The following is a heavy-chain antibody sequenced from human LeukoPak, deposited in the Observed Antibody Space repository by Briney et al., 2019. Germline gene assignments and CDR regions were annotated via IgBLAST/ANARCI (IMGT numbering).Heavy chain of an antibody. CDR3: ASGWGPMVVSY. J-gene: IGHJ4*02. CDR1: GFTFSNYW. V-gene: IGHV3-7*01. Sequence: GGSLRLSCAASGFTFSNYWMSWVRQAPGQGLEWVAKIKQDESEIYYVDSVKGRFTISRDNAKNSLYLRMNSLRAEDTAVYYCASGWGPMVVSYWGQGTLVTVSS. D-gene: IGHD2-8*02. CDR2: IKQDESEI.